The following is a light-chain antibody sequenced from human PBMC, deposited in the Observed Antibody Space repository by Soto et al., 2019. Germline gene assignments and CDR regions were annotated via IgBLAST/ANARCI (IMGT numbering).Light chain of an antibody. CDR1: QSVDSSF. CDR2: GAS. CDR3: QQHVSSVT. V-gene: IGKV3-20*01. J-gene: IGKJ1*01. Sequence: EIVLTQSPGFLSLSPGERATLSCRASQSVDSSFFAWYQQKPGQAPRLLIYGASKRATGIPDRFSGSGSGTDFTLTISRLEPEDFAVYYCQQHVSSVTFGQGTKVEIK.